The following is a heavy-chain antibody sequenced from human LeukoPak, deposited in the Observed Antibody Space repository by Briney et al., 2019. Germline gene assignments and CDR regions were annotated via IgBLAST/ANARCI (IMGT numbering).Heavy chain of an antibody. CDR3: AKDRAQWLDLTDY. CDR1: GFTFSTYE. J-gene: IGHJ4*02. Sequence: GGSLRLSCAASGFTFSTYEMNWVRQAPGKGLEWVSYISSSGSTIYYADSVRGRFTISRDNAKNSLYLQMNSLRAEDTALYYCAKDRAQWLDLTDYWGQGTLVTVSS. D-gene: IGHD6-19*01. V-gene: IGHV3-48*03. CDR2: ISSSGSTI.